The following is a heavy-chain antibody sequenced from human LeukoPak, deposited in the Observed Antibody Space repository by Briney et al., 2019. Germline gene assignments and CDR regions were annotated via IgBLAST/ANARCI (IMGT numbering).Heavy chain of an antibody. CDR2: IWNDGSIR. V-gene: IGHV3-33*01. D-gene: IGHD1-26*01. J-gene: IGHJ4*02. CDR3: ARASGSYDY. CDR1: GFTFSTYG. Sequence: PGGSLRLSCAASGFTFSTYGLHWVRQAPGKGLEWVAVIWNDGSIRYYADSVKGRFTNSRDNSKNTLYLQMNNLRAEDTAVYYCARASGSYDYWGQGTLVTVSS.